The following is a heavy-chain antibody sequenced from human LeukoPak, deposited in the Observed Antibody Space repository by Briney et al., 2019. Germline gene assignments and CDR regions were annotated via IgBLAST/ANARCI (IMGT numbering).Heavy chain of an antibody. CDR3: TRIARGVIVPGGDY. CDR1: GFTFSSYS. J-gene: IGHJ4*02. Sequence: GGSLRLSCAASGFTFSSYSMNWVRQAPGKGLEWVSSISSSSSYIYYADSVKGRFTISRDNAKSSLYLQMNSLRAEDTAVYYCTRIARGVIVPGGDYWGQGTLVTVSS. CDR2: ISSSSSYI. V-gene: IGHV3-21*01. D-gene: IGHD3-16*02.